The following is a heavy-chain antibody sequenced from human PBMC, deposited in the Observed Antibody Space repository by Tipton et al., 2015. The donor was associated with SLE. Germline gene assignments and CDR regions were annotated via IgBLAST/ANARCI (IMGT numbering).Heavy chain of an antibody. CDR1: GGSFRGYY. CDR2: INHIGST. V-gene: IGHV4-34*01. D-gene: IGHD2-15*01. CDR3: ATPGYCSGGSCYPALGY. Sequence: TLSLTCAVYGGSFRGYYWSWIRQPPGKGLECIGEINHIGSTNYNPSLKSRVIISVDTSKNQFSLKLSSVAAAVTAVYYCATPGYCSGGSCYPALGYWGQGTLVTVSS. J-gene: IGHJ4*02.